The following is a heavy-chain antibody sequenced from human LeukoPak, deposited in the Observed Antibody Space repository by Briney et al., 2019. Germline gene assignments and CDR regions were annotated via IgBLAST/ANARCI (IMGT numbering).Heavy chain of an antibody. CDR3: AADSERSIWYYHYYYMDV. Sequence: ASVKVSCKASGFTFTSSAVQWVRQARGQRLEWIGWIAVGSGNTNYAQNFQKRVTITRDMSTSTAYMELSSLRSEDTAVYYCAADSERSIWYYHYYYMDVWGKGTTVTVSS. CDR2: IAVGSGNT. CDR1: GFTFTSSA. V-gene: IGHV1-58*01. D-gene: IGHD6-13*01. J-gene: IGHJ6*03.